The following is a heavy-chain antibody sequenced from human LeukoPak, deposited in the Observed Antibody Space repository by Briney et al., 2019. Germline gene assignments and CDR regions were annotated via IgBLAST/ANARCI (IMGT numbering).Heavy chain of an antibody. D-gene: IGHD3-10*01. V-gene: IGHV3-48*02. CDR3: ARDLGVRGVQDY. Sequence: PGGSLRLSCAASGFTFSSYSMNWVRQAPGKGLEWVSYFSGSSSTIYSADSVKGRFTISRDNAKNSLYLQMNSLRDEDTAVYYCARDLGVRGVQDYWGQGTLVTVSS. J-gene: IGHJ4*02. CDR1: GFTFSSYS. CDR2: FSGSSSTI.